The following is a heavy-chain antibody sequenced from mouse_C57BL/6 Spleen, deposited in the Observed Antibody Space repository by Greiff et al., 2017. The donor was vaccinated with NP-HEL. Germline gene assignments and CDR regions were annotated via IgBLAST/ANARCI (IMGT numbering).Heavy chain of an antibody. V-gene: IGHV2-5*01. CDR3: AKNCGGYPYYAMDY. CDR1: GFSLTSYG. Sequence: QVQLKESGPGLVQPSQSLSITCTVSGFSLTSYGVHWVRQSPGKGLEWLGVIWRGGSTDYNAAFMSRLSITKDNSKSQVFFKMNSLQADDTAIYYCAKNCGGYPYYAMDYWGQGTSVTVSS. D-gene: IGHD2-14*01. J-gene: IGHJ4*01. CDR2: IWRGGST.